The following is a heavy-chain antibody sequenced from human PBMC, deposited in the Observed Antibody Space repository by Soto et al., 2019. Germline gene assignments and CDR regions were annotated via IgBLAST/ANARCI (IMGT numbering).Heavy chain of an antibody. D-gene: IGHD3-9*01. CDR2: IYYSGST. V-gene: IGHV4-59*08. Sequence: NPSETLSLTCTVSGGSISSYYWSWIRQPPGKGLEWIGYIYYSGSTNYNPSLKSRVTISVDTSKNQFSLKLSSVTAADTAVYYCARLNFDWLLLTLPRHPNWFDPWGQGTLVTVSS. CDR1: GGSISSYY. J-gene: IGHJ5*02. CDR3: ARLNFDWLLLTLPRHPNWFDP.